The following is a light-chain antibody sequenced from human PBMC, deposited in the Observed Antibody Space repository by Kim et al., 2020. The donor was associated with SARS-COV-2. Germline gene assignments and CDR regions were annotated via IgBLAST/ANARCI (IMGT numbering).Light chain of an antibody. Sequence: SPGESAPVSCRASQSVSSNYLAWYQQKPGQAPRLLIYGASSRATGIPDRFSGSGSETDFILTISRLDPEDFAVYYCQHYGTSPLTFGGGTKVDIK. CDR3: QHYGTSPLT. CDR1: QSVSSNY. J-gene: IGKJ4*01. CDR2: GAS. V-gene: IGKV3-20*01.